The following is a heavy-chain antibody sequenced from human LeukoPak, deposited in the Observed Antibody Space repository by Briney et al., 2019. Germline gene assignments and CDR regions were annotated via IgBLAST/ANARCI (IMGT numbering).Heavy chain of an antibody. CDR1: GGSISSSSNY. CDR3: ASPVAHDAFDM. D-gene: IGHD4-23*01. Sequence: PSETLSLTCTVSGGSISSSSNYWGWIRQPPGKGLEWIGSIYNSGSTYYNPSLKSRVTISVDTSKNQFSLNLSSVTAADTAVYYCASPVAHDAFDMWGQGTMVTVSS. J-gene: IGHJ3*02. CDR2: IYNSGST. V-gene: IGHV4-39*01.